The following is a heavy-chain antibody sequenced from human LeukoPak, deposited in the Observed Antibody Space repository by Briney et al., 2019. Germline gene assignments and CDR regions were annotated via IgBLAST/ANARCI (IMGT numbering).Heavy chain of an antibody. CDR2: ISSNGGST. J-gene: IGHJ4*02. Sequence: GGSLRLSCAASGFXFSSYAIHWVREAPGKGLEYVSAISSNGGSTYYANSVKGRFTISRDNSKNTLYLQMGSLRAEDMAVYYCARDSLYDYVWGVLDYWGQGTLVTVSS. V-gene: IGHV3-64*01. D-gene: IGHD3-16*01. CDR1: GFXFSSYA. CDR3: ARDSLYDYVWGVLDY.